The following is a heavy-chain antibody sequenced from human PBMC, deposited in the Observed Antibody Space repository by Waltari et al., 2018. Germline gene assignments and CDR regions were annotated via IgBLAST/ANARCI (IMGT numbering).Heavy chain of an antibody. J-gene: IGHJ5*02. Sequence: QVQLVKSGAAVKKPGSTVKVSCKASGGTFSSSAIRRVRQAPGQGLEWMGGIIPIFGTANYAQKFQGRVTITADESTSTAYMELSSLRSEDTAVYYCARSARIFGVGRGWFDPWGQGTLVTVSS. CDR1: GGTFSSSA. CDR2: IIPIFGTA. D-gene: IGHD3-3*02. CDR3: ARSARIFGVGRGWFDP. V-gene: IGHV1-69*12.